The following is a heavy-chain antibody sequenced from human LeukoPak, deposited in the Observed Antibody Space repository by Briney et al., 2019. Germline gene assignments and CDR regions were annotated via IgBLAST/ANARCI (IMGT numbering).Heavy chain of an antibody. Sequence: GESLRLSCAASGFTFRNYVMRWVRQAPGKGLEWVSSISGGGGSTYYADSVKGRFTISRDDSKNTLYLQMNSLRAEDTAVYYCARYYYDSSGYSQDGMDVWGQGTTVTVSS. CDR2: ISGGGGST. D-gene: IGHD3-22*01. V-gene: IGHV3-23*01. J-gene: IGHJ6*02. CDR1: GFTFRNYV. CDR3: ARYYYDSSGYSQDGMDV.